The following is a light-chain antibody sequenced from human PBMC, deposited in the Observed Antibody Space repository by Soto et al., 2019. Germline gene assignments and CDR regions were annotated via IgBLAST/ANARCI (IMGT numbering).Light chain of an antibody. V-gene: IGKV3-15*01. Sequence: EIVMTHSPATLSVSPGDRATLSCRASQTVRDNLAWYQQKPGQAPRLLIYGASTRATDIPARFSGSGSGTEFTLTIDSLQSEDFALYFCQQSNNWPYTFGQGTKLEIK. CDR2: GAS. J-gene: IGKJ2*01. CDR1: QTVRDN. CDR3: QQSNNWPYT.